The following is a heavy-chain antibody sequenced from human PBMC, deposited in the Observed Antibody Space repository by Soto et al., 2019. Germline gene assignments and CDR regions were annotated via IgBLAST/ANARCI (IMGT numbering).Heavy chain of an antibody. V-gene: IGHV3-7*03. CDR1: GFTFSSYW. CDR3: ARDPGVRAFDY. CDR2: IKQDGSEK. J-gene: IGHJ4*02. Sequence: PVGSLRLSCAASGFTFSSYWMSWVRQAPGKGLEWVANIKQDGSEKYYVDSVKGRFTISRDNAKNSLYLQMNSLRAEDTAVYYCARDPGVRAFDYWGQGTLVTVSS.